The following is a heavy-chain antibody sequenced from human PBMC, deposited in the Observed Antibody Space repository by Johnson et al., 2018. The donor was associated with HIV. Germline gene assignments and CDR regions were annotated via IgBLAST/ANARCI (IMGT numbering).Heavy chain of an antibody. CDR3: AKDLRVFDWFNAYDAFDI. J-gene: IGHJ3*02. D-gene: IGHD3-9*01. CDR2: ISFDGSNN. V-gene: IGHV3-30*04. Sequence: QVQLVESGGGVVQPGRSLRLSCAASGFIFNDYPMYWVRQPPGKGLEWVAVISFDGSNNYYADSVKGRFSISRDNSKNTLYLQMNSLRAEDTAVYYCAKDLRVFDWFNAYDAFDIWGQGTMVTVSS. CDR1: GFIFNDYP.